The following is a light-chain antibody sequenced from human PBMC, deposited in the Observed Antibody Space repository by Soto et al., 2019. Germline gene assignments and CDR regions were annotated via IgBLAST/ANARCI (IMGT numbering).Light chain of an antibody. CDR2: MAS. J-gene: IGKJ1*01. V-gene: IGKV1-5*03. CDR1: QNINSW. CDR3: QQYRSYWT. Sequence: DIQMTQSPSTLSASVGDRVTISCRASQNINSWLAWYQQKPGKAPHLLIYMASNLQSGVPSRFSGSGSGTEFTLTSSNLQPDDFASYYCQQYRSYWTFGQGTKVEIK.